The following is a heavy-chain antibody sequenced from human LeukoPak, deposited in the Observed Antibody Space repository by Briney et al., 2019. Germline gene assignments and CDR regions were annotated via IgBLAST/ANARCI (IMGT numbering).Heavy chain of an antibody. J-gene: IGHJ2*01. V-gene: IGHV4-4*09. D-gene: IGHD2-2*01. Sequence: SETLSLTCTVSGGSISSYYWSWIRQPPGKGLEWIWYIYTSGSTNYNPSLKSRVTISVDTSKNQFSLKLSSVTAADTAVYYCARHPGYCSSTSCFDWYFDLWGRGTLVTVSS. CDR3: ARHPGYCSSTSCFDWYFDL. CDR2: IYTSGST. CDR1: GGSISSYY.